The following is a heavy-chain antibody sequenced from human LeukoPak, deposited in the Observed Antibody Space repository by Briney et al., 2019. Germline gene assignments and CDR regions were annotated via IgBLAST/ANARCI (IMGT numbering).Heavy chain of an antibody. V-gene: IGHV1-69*10. D-gene: IGHD3-22*01. CDR1: GGTFISYT. Sequence: SVKVSCKASGGTFISYTISWVRQAPGQGLEWMGRIIPILGIANYAQKFQGRVTITADKSTSTAYMELSSLRSEDTAVYYCAREEDYYDSSGYSFVSDYWGQGTLVTVSS. CDR3: AREEDYYDSSGYSFVSDY. J-gene: IGHJ4*02. CDR2: IIPILGIA.